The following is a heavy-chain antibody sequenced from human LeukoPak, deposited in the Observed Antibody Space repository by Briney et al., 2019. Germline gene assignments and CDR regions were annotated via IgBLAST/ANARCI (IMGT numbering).Heavy chain of an antibody. D-gene: IGHD1-7*01. CDR2: ISYDGDNQ. CDR3: AKDLNYGNFDY. V-gene: IGHV3-30*18. CDR1: GFTFSSYA. J-gene: IGHJ4*02. Sequence: QSGGSLRLSCAASGFTFSSYAMSWVRQAPGKGLEWVALISYDGDNQYYGDSVKGRFTISRDNSKNTLYLQMNSLRAEDTAVYYCAKDLNYGNFDYWGQGTLVTVSS.